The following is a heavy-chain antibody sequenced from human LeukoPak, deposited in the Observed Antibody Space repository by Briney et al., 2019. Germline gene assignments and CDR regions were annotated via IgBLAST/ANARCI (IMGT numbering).Heavy chain of an antibody. Sequence: GGSLRLSCAASGFTFSTYWMHWVRQAPGKGLVWVSGVNSDGSGTSYADSVKGRFTISRDNAKNTLSLQVNSLRAEDTAVYFCARGRYYGMDVWGQGTTVTVSS. CDR1: GFTFSTYW. J-gene: IGHJ6*02. CDR3: ARGRYYGMDV. CDR2: VNSDGSGT. V-gene: IGHV3-74*01.